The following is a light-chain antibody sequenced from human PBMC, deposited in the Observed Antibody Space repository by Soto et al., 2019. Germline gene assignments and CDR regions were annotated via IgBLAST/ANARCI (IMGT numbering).Light chain of an antibody. V-gene: IGKV1-13*02. CDR1: QGVSSA. J-gene: IGKJ2*01. CDR3: QQFNSYPP. CDR2: DAS. Sequence: AIQLTQSPSSLSASVGDRVTITCRASQGVSSALAWYQQKPGEAPKLLIYDASSLESGVPSRFSGSGSGTDFTLTISSLQPEDFATYYCQQFNSYPPFGQGTKLVIK.